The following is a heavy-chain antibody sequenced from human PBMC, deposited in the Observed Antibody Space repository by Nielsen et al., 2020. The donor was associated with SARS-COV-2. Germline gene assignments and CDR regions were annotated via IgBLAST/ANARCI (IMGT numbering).Heavy chain of an antibody. Sequence: GEFLKISCAASGFTFSSYAMSWVRQAPGKGLEWVSAISGSGGSTYYADSVKGRFTISRDNSKNTLYLQMNSLRAEDTAVYYCAILLAVAGIDYWGQGTLVTVSS. D-gene: IGHD6-19*01. J-gene: IGHJ4*02. CDR3: AILLAVAGIDY. CDR2: ISGSGGST. CDR1: GFTFSSYA. V-gene: IGHV3-23*01.